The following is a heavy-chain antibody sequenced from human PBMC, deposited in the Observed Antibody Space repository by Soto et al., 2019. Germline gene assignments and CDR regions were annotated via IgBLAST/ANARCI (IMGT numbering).Heavy chain of an antibody. CDR2: MNPNSGNT. V-gene: IGHV1-8*01. CDR1: GYTFTSYD. CDR3: ARWWYYDFWSGYYALDV. D-gene: IGHD3-3*01. J-gene: IGHJ6*04. Sequence: QVQLVQSGAEVKKPGASVKVSCKASGYTFTSYDINWVRQATGQGLEWMGWMNPNSGNTGYAQKFQGRVTMTRNTSISTAYMELSSLRAKDTAVYYCARWWYYDFWSGYYALDVCGKGTTVTVSS.